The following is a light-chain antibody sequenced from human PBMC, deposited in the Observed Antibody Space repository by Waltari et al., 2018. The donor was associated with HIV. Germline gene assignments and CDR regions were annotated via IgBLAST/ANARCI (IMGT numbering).Light chain of an antibody. CDR2: LGT. CDR3: MQALEAPLT. J-gene: IGKJ4*01. CDR1: EALLKSNGYIY. V-gene: IGKV2-28*01. Sequence: DIVMTQSPVSLPVTPGEPASISCRSREALLKSNGYIYLDWYLQKPGQSPQLLIYLGTNRASGVPDRFSASGSATDFTLKISRVEAEDVGVYYCMQALEAPLTFGEGTKVEIK.